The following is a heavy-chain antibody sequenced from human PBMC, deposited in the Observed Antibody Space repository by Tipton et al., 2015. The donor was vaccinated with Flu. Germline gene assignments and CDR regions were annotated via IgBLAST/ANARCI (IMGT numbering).Heavy chain of an antibody. CDR1: GFTFDDYE. Sequence: SLRLSCEASGFTFDDYEMSWVRQGPGKGLEWLAGINWNGGSTYYAGNVKGRFTISRDNARNSLYLQMNGLRAEDTGLYRCARDRRGDSFFAPDALEIRGQGTMVTVSS. D-gene: IGHD2-21*02. CDR2: INWNGGST. V-gene: IGHV3-20*01. CDR3: ARDRRGDSFFAPDALEI. J-gene: IGHJ3*02.